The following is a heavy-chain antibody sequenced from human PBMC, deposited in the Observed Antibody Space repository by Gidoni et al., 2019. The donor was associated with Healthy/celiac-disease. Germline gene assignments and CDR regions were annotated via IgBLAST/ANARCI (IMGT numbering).Heavy chain of an antibody. J-gene: IGHJ4*02. D-gene: IGHD4-17*01. Sequence: EVQLVESGGGLVKPGGSLRLSCAASGFTFSSYSMNWVRQAPGKGLEWVSSISSSSSYIYYADSVKGRFTISRDNAKNSLYLQMNSLRAEDTAVYYCASDFRNYGDSRTCLEYWGQGTLVTVSS. V-gene: IGHV3-21*01. CDR1: GFTFSSYS. CDR3: ASDFRNYGDSRTCLEY. CDR2: ISSSSSYI.